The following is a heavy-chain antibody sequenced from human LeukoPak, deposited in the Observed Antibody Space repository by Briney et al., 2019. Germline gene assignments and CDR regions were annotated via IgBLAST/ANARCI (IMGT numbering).Heavy chain of an antibody. V-gene: IGHV4-61*01. J-gene: IGHJ4*02. Sequence: PSETLSLTCTVSGASVSSGSYYWSWIRQPPGKGLEWIGYIYYSGSTDYYPSLKSRVTISLDTSKNQFSLKVKSVTAADTAVYYCARGSDAMVRGVIGYWGQGTLVTVPP. CDR1: GASVSSGSYY. CDR2: IYYSGST. CDR3: ARGSDAMVRGVIGY. D-gene: IGHD3-10*01.